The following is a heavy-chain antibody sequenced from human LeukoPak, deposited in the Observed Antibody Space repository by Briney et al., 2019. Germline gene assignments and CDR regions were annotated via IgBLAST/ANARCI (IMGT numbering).Heavy chain of an antibody. V-gene: IGHV3-30*04. CDR3: AREMTTKGQFDS. Sequence: GGSLRPSCAASGFTFSHHSMNWIRQAPGKGLEWVAVISYDGRVTYYADSVRGRFTISRDNSKNIQYLQMNNMTPGDTAVYFCAREMTTKGQFDSWGRGTLVTVSS. CDR2: ISYDGRVT. CDR1: GFTFSHHS. D-gene: IGHD1-1*01. J-gene: IGHJ4*01.